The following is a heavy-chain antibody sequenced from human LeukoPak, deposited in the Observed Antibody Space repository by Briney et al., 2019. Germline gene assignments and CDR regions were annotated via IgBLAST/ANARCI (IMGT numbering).Heavy chain of an antibody. CDR2: INPNSGGT. J-gene: IGHJ4*02. D-gene: IGHD3-10*02. Sequence: ASVKVSCQASGYTFNRYYMHWVRQAPGQGLEWMGWINPNSGGTNYAQKFQGRVTMTRDTPISTAYMELSRLRSDDTAVYYCARAIYVWSNFDYWGQGTLVTVSS. V-gene: IGHV1-2*02. CDR3: ARAIYVWSNFDY. CDR1: GYTFNRYY.